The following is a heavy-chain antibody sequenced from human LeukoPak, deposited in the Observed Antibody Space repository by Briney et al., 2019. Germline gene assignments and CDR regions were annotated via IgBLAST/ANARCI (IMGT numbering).Heavy chain of an antibody. Sequence: SVKVSCKASGGTLSSYAISWVRQAPGQGLEWMGGIIPIFGTANYAQKFQGRVTITTDESTSTAYMELSSLRSEDTAVYYCALGGATIPFMFDYWGQGTLVTVSS. V-gene: IGHV1-69*05. CDR2: IIPIFGTA. J-gene: IGHJ4*02. CDR3: ALGGATIPFMFDY. CDR1: GGTLSSYA. D-gene: IGHD1-26*01.